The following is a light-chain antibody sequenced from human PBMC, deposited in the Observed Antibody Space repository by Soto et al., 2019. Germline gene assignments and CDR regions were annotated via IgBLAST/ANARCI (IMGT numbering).Light chain of an antibody. CDR2: WAS. CDR1: QGLCYSDGNTY. Sequence: VLTQSPLSLPVTLGQPASISCRSSQGLCYSDGNTYLSWFFQQKPGQPPKLLIYWASTRESGVPDRFSGSGSGTDFTLTISSLQAEDVAVYYCQQYYSSPRTFGQGTKVDI. CDR3: QQYYSSPRT. V-gene: IGKV4-1*01. J-gene: IGKJ1*01.